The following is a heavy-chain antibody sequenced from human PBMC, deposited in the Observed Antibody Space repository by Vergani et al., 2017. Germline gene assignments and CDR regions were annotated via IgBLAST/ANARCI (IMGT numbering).Heavy chain of an antibody. D-gene: IGHD3-10*01. CDR2: ISNDGSKK. J-gene: IGHJ6*03. Sequence: QVSLVESGGGRVQPGRSLRLSCAASGFSFSSHAIHWVRQAPGKGLEWVAVISNDGSKKYYADSVKGRFTISRDNSKNTLDLQMNSLRTQDTAVYYCAKAGSVTSGSLQYNFYMDVWGKGTTVTVS. CDR1: GFSFSSHA. V-gene: IGHV3-30*18. CDR3: AKAGSVTSGSLQYNFYMDV.